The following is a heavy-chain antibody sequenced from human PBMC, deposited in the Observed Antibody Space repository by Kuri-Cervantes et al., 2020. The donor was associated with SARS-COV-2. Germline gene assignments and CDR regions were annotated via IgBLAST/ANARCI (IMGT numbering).Heavy chain of an antibody. CDR3: ARGFEDCSSTSCYPGGFDP. CDR2: IHYTGST. Sequence: GSLRLSCTVSSGSIRSDYWSWIRQPPGKGLEWLGYIHYTGSTNYSPSLQSRVTISVNTSKKQFSLRLNSVTAADTAVYYCARGFEDCSSTSCYPGGFDPWGQGTLVTVSS. CDR1: SGSIRSDY. J-gene: IGHJ5*02. D-gene: IGHD2-2*01. V-gene: IGHV4-59*01.